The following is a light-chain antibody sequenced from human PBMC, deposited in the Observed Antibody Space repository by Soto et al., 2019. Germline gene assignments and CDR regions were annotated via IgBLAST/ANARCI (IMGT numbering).Light chain of an antibody. V-gene: IGKV1-12*01. Sequence: DIQMTQSPSSVSASVGDRVTITCRACQGISSWLAWYQQKPGKAPKLMIYAASSLPSGVPSRFIGSESGTDFTLTISSLQPEDFATSYRQPANSFPLTFGQGTKLEIK. J-gene: IGKJ2*01. CDR2: AAS. CDR1: QGISSW. CDR3: QPANSFPLT.